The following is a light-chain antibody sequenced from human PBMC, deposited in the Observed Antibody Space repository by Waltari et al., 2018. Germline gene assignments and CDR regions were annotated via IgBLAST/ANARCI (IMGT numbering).Light chain of an antibody. CDR1: QSVSSSY. V-gene: IGKV3-20*01. J-gene: IGKJ2*01. Sequence: ELVLTQSPGTLSLSPGESATLSCRASQSVSSSYLAWYQQKPGQAPRLLIHGASSRATGIPDRFSGSGSGTDFTLTISRLEPEDFAVYYCQQYGRSWNTFGQGTKLEIK. CDR3: QQYGRSWNT. CDR2: GAS.